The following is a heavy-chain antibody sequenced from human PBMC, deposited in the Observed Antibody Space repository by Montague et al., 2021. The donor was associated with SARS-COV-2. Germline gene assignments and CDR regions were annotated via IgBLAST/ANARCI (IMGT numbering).Heavy chain of an antibody. CDR3: ARTSDPSNFDSTGYYGAFDV. J-gene: IGHJ3*01. D-gene: IGHD3-22*01. Sequence: SETLSPTCTVSGATISSDYWSWIRQSPGKGLEWIGYMSYSGSATYNPSLESRVAISRDTSKNQFSLTLIPATAADTAIYYCARTSDPSNFDSTGYYGAFDVWGQGTTVIVSS. CDR2: MSYSGSA. CDR1: GATISSDY. V-gene: IGHV4-59*01.